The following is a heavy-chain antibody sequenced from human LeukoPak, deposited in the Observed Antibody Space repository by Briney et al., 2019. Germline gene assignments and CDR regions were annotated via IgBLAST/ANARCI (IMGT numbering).Heavy chain of an antibody. Sequence: GASVKVSCKASGYTFTSYDINWVRQATGQGLEWMGWMNPNSGNTGYAQKFQGRVTMTRNTSISTAYMELSSLRSEDTAVYYCARLSGETQGYYDNLTGYYRSCEYYYYYYYMDVWGKGTTVTVSS. CDR3: ARLSGETQGYYDNLTGYYRSCEYYYYYYYMDV. CDR2: MNPNSGNT. V-gene: IGHV1-8*01. D-gene: IGHD3-9*01. CDR1: GYTFTSYD. J-gene: IGHJ6*03.